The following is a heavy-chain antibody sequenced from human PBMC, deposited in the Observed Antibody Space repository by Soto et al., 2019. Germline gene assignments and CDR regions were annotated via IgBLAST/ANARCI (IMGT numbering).Heavy chain of an antibody. D-gene: IGHD3-10*01. CDR3: ARAVNYYGSGSPDYFDY. CDR1: GYTFTSCY. Sequence: ASVKVSCKASGYTFTSCYIHWGRQAPGQGLECMGIINPSGGSTSYAQKFQGRVTMTRDTSTSTVYMELSSLRSEDTAVYYCARAVNYYGSGSPDYFDYWGQGTLVTVSS. J-gene: IGHJ4*02. V-gene: IGHV1-46*01. CDR2: INPSGGST.